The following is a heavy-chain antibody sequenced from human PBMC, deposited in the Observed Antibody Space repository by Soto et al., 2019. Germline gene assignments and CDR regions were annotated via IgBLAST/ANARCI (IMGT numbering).Heavy chain of an antibody. V-gene: IGHV4-4*02. CDR1: GGSISSSDW. Sequence: SETLSLTCAVSGGSISSSDWWTWVRQPPGKGLEWIGEINHGGTTNYNPSLKSRVTISRDRTKTQFSLNLSSVTAADTAVYYCARNAGNSDFDSWGQGTLVTVSS. J-gene: IGHJ4*02. D-gene: IGHD4-4*01. CDR2: INHGGTT. CDR3: ARNAGNSDFDS.